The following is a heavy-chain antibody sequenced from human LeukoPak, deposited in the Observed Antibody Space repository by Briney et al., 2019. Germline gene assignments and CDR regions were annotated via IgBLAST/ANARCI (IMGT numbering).Heavy chain of an antibody. CDR2: ISWNSGSI. Sequence: GGSLRLSCAASGFTFDDYAMHWVRQAPGKGLEWVSGISWNSGSIGYADSVKGRFTISRDNAKNSLYLQMNSLRAEDTALYYCAKDTFDAYSIQPYFDYWGQGTLVTVSS. V-gene: IGHV3-9*01. CDR3: AKDTFDAYSIQPYFDY. J-gene: IGHJ4*02. CDR1: GFTFDDYA. D-gene: IGHD6-13*01.